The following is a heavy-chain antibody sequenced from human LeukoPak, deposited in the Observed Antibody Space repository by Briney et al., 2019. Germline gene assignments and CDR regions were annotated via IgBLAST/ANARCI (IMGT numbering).Heavy chain of an antibody. CDR3: ARSRQVAKNYYFYYYMDV. V-gene: IGHV4-39*01. D-gene: IGHD1-1*01. CDR2: FYSGGKT. J-gene: IGHJ6*03. CDR1: GGSISTIFYS. Sequence: SETLSLTCTVSGGSISTIFYSWGWIRQPPAKGPEWIVNFYSGGKTYYNPSLKSRVTMSADTAKNQFSLKLSSVTAADTAVYYCARSRQVAKNYYFYYYMDVWGKGTTVTVSS.